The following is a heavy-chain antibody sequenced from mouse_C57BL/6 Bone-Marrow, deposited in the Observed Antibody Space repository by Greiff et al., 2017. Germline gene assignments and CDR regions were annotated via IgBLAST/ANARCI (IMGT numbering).Heavy chain of an antibody. J-gene: IGHJ2*01. Sequence: EVHLVESGGDLVKPGGSLKLSCAASGFTFSSYGMSWVRQTPDKRLEWVATISSGGSYTYYPDSVKGRVTISKDNAKNTQYLQMSSLKSEDTAMYYCARHEADYYGSSLYYFDYWGQGTALTVTA. CDR2: ISSGGSYT. CDR1: GFTFSSYG. D-gene: IGHD1-1*01. V-gene: IGHV5-6*01. CDR3: ARHEADYYGSSLYYFDY.